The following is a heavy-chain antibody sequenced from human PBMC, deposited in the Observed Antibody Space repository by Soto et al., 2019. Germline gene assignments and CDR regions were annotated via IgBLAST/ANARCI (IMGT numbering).Heavy chain of an antibody. D-gene: IGHD3-22*01. V-gene: IGHV3-74*01. CDR1: GFTFSSYW. J-gene: IGHJ4*02. Sequence: GGSLRLSCAASGFTFSSYWMHWVRQAPGTGLVWVSRINSDGSRTTYADSVKGRFTISRDNAKNMLHLQMNSLRAEDTAVYYCARALTYYYDIDYWGQGTLVTVSS. CDR2: INSDGSRT. CDR3: ARALTYYYDIDY.